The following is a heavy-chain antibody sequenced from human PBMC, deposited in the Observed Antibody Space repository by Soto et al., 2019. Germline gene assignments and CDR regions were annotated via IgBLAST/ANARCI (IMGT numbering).Heavy chain of an antibody. CDR3: AKAGWELLFGGYFDY. V-gene: IGHV3-23*01. CDR2: ISGSGGST. CDR1: GFTFSSYA. J-gene: IGHJ4*02. Sequence: EVQLLESGGGLVQPGGSLRLSCAASGFTFSSYAMSWVRQAPGKGLEWVSAISGSGGSTYYADSVKGRFTISRDNSKNTLYLQMNSLRAEDTAVYYCAKAGWELLFGGYFDYWCQGTLVTVSS. D-gene: IGHD1-26*01.